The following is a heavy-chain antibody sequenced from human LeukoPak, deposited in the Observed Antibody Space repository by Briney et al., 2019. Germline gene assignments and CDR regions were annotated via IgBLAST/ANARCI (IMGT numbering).Heavy chain of an antibody. CDR1: GFTFSSYS. CDR2: ISSSSSTI. V-gene: IGHV3-48*01. D-gene: IGHD1-26*01. Sequence: GGSLRLSCAASGFTFSSYSMNWVRQAPGKGLEWVSYISSSSSTIYYADSVKGRFTISRDNAKNSLYLQMNSLRAEDTAVYYCVQVGASTNDAFDIWGQGTMITVSS. J-gene: IGHJ3*02. CDR3: VQVGASTNDAFDI.